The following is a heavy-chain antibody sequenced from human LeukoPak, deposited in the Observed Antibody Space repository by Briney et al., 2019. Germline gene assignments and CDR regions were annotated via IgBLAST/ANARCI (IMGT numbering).Heavy chain of an antibody. CDR2: IYHSGST. D-gene: IGHD2-2*01. V-gene: IGHV4-4*02. CDR1: GGSIKSNNW. J-gene: IGHJ6*02. Sequence: SGTLSLTCAVSGGSIKSNNWWSWVRQPPGKGLEWIGEIYHSGSTNYNPSLKSRVTISVDKSKNQFSLKLSSVTAADTAVYYCARSVVVPAAMYYYYYYGMDVWGQGTTVTVSS. CDR3: ARSVVVPAAMYYYYYYGMDV.